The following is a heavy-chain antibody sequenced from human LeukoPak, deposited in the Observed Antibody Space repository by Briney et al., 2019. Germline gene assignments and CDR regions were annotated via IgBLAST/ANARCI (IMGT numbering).Heavy chain of an antibody. CDR1: GFTFSSYE. V-gene: IGHV3-48*03. Sequence: GGSLRLSCAASGFTFSSYEMNWVRQAPGKGLEWVSYISSSGSTIYYADSVKGRFTISRDKAKNSLYLQMNSLRAKDTAVYYCAELGITMIGGVWGKGTTVTITA. CDR3: AELGITMIGGV. CDR2: ISSSGSTI. D-gene: IGHD3-10*02. J-gene: IGHJ6*04.